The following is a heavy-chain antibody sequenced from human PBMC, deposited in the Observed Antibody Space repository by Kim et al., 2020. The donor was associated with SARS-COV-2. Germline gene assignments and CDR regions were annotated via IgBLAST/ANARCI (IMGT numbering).Heavy chain of an antibody. CDR3: ARLDEELGWQLAQDF. J-gene: IGHJ4*02. V-gene: IGHV5-10-1*01. Sequence: GESLKISCKGSGYSFTSYWINWVRQMPGKGLEWMGRIDPCDSYTNYSPSFQGHVNISADKSISTAYLQWSSLKASDTAMYYCARLDEELGWQLAQDFWGQGALVPVSS. D-gene: IGHD2-15*01. CDR2: IDPCDSYT. CDR1: GYSFTSYW.